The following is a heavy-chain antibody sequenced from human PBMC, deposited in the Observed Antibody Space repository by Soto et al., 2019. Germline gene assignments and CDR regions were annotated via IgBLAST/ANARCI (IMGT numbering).Heavy chain of an antibody. CDR1: GGSFSTYG. CDR2: IIPKFGTT. J-gene: IGHJ4*02. CDR3: ARAWDRYYGGNSLSLDY. D-gene: IGHD4-17*01. V-gene: IGHV1-69*13. Sequence: QVQLVQSGAEVKKPGSSVKVSCKASGGSFSTYGINWVRLAPGQGLEWMGGIIPKFGTTNYAQKIRGRVTITAATSPNTAYMELNYLRSEDTTVYFWARAWDRYYGGNSLSLDYWGQGTRVTVSS.